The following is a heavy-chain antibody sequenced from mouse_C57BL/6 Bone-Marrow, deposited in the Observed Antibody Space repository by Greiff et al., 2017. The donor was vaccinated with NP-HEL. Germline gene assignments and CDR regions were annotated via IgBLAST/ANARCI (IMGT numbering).Heavy chain of an antibody. CDR2: IDPSDSYT. J-gene: IGHJ3*01. D-gene: IGHD1-1*01. V-gene: IGHV1-50*01. Sequence: VQLQQSGAELVKPGASVKLSCKASGYTFTTYWMQWVKQRPGQGLEWIGEIDPSDSYTNSNQKFKGKATLTVDTSSSPANLQLSSLTSEDSAVYYCARKASYGRSYEFAYWGQGTLVTVSA. CDR3: ARKASYGRSYEFAY. CDR1: GYTFTTYW.